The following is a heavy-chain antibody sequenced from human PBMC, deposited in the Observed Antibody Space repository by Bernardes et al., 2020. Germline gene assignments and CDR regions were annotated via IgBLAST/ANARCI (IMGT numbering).Heavy chain of an antibody. D-gene: IGHD3-22*01. CDR1: GGSISSNNW. CDR3: ARIQYYYDSSVISSV. V-gene: IGHV4-4*02. J-gene: IGHJ4*02. Sequence: SETLSLTCAVSGGSISSNNWWSWVRPPPNKGLEWIGEIYHSGSTNYNPSLKSRVTISVDKSKNQFSLKLSSVTAADTAVYYCARIQYYYDSSVISSVWGQGTLVTVSS. CDR2: IYHSGST.